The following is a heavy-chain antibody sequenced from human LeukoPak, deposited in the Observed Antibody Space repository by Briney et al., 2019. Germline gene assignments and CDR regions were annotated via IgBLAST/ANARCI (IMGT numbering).Heavy chain of an antibody. J-gene: IGHJ6*04. CDR2: FYTSGST. V-gene: IGHV4-61*02. CDR3: AREPTLGPTSRRDV. D-gene: IGHD1-26*01. Sequence: PSETLSLTCIVSGGSVSSGRYYWTWIRQPAGKGLEWIGRFYTSGSTNYNPSLESRVTISIDTSKNQFSLKLSSVTAADTAVYYCAREPTLGPTSRRDVWGKGTTVTVSS. CDR1: GGSVSSGRYY.